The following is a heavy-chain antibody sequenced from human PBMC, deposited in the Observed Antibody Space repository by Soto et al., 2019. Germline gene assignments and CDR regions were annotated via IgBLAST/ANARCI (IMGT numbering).Heavy chain of an antibody. D-gene: IGHD3-22*01. CDR3: AKIGDYYDSSGYFGFPPHYFDY. J-gene: IGHJ4*02. V-gene: IGHV3-30*18. CDR2: ISYDGSNK. CDR1: GFTFSSYG. Sequence: GGSLRLSCAASGFTFSSYGMHWVRQAPGKGLEWVAVISYDGSNKYYADSVKGRFTISRDNSKNTLYLQMNSLRAEDTAVYYCAKIGDYYDSSGYFGFPPHYFDYWGQGTLVTVSS.